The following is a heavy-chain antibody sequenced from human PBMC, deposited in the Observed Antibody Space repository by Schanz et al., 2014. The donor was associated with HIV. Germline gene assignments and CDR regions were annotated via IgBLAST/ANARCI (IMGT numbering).Heavy chain of an antibody. V-gene: IGHV1-46*01. CDR1: GYAFTDHF. J-gene: IGHJ4*02. Sequence: QVQLVQSGAEVEKPGASGKVSCKASGYAFTDHFIHWVRQAPGQGLEWMAIINPLQDKTAHAQKVQGRLTMTRDTSTGTVYMQLNNLRSEDTAVYYCARAPYRSGWYGVDYWGQGSSVTVSS. D-gene: IGHD6-19*01. CDR2: INPLQDKT. CDR3: ARAPYRSGWYGVDY.